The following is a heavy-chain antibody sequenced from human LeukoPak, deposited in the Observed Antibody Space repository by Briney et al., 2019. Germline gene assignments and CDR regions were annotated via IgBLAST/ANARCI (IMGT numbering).Heavy chain of an antibody. CDR3: AKIAPGPDYGSGSYYNEADY. J-gene: IGHJ4*02. Sequence: GGSLRLSCAASGFTFSSCGMHWVRQAPGKGLEWAAVISYDGSNNYYADSVKGRFTISRDNSMNTLYLQMNSLRAEDTAVYYCAKIAPGPDYGSGSYYNEADYWGQGTLVTVSS. CDR2: ISYDGSNN. V-gene: IGHV3-30*18. CDR1: GFTFSSCG. D-gene: IGHD3-10*01.